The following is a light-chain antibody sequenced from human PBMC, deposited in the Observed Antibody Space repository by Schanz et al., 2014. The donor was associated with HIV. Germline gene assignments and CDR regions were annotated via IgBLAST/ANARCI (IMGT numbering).Light chain of an antibody. CDR3: QQYDTSSWT. CDR1: QDIANS. Sequence: DIQMTQSPSSLSASVGDRVTITCQASQDIANSLNWYQQKPGKAPKLLIYDASTLETGVPSRFSGSGSGTEFTLTISSLQPDDVATYYCQQYDTSSWTFGQGTKVEIK. CDR2: DAS. V-gene: IGKV1-33*01. J-gene: IGKJ1*01.